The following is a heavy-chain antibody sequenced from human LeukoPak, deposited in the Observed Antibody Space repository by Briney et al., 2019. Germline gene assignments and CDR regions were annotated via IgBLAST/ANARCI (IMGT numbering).Heavy chain of an antibody. CDR3: ARGRDSSGYYSYYYYYYMDV. D-gene: IGHD3-22*01. CDR1: GFTFSDYY. CDR2: ISSSGSTI. Sequence: PGGSLRLSCAASGFTFSDYYMSWIRQAPGKGLEWVSYISSSGSTIYYADSVKGRFTISRDNAKNSLYLQMNSLRAEDTAVYYCARGRDSSGYYSYYYYYYMDVWGKGTTVTVSS. J-gene: IGHJ6*03. V-gene: IGHV3-11*04.